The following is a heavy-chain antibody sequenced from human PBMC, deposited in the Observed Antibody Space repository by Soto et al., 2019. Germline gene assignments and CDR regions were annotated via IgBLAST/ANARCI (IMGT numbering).Heavy chain of an antibody. CDR2: IWYDGSNK. CDR3: ARGSPRNTDFDY. Sequence: QVQLVESGGGVVQPGRSLRLSCAASGFTFSSYGMHWVRQAPGKGLEWVAVIWYDGSNKYYADSVKGRFTISRDNSKNTLYLQMNSLRAEDTVVYYCARGSPRNTDFDYWGQGTLVTVSS. J-gene: IGHJ4*02. CDR1: GFTFSSYG. D-gene: IGHD1-1*01. V-gene: IGHV3-33*01.